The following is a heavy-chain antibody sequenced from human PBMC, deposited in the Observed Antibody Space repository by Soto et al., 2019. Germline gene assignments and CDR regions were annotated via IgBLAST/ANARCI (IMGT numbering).Heavy chain of an antibody. CDR3: ARRRLWFDYYFDGMHV. CDR1: GGSFSGYY. CDR2: INHSGST. J-gene: IGHJ6*02. D-gene: IGHD3-10*01. Sequence: PSETLSLTCAVYGGSFSGYYWSWIRQPPRRELEWIGKINHSGSTNYNPSLKSRVTISVDTSKNQCSLKVSSVTAADTPVYYCARRRLWFDYYFDGMHVWGQGTTVTASS. V-gene: IGHV4-34*01.